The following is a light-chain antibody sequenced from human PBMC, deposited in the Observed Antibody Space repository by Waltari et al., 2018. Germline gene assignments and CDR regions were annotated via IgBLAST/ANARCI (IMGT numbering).Light chain of an antibody. Sequence: EIVLTQSPGTLSLSPGERATLPCRASQSVSSTLAWYQQNPGQAPRLLIYDASSRAPGIPDRFSGSGSGTDFSLTISRLEPEDFAVYYCQKYGTLPATFGQGTKVEIK. CDR3: QKYGTLPAT. CDR2: DAS. CDR1: QSVSST. V-gene: IGKV3-20*01. J-gene: IGKJ1*01.